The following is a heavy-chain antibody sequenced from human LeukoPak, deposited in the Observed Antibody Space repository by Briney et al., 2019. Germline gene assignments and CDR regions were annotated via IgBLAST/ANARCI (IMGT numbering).Heavy chain of an antibody. CDR3: AKDKRGVDFWSGYYTASPGYCFDY. CDR1: GFTFSSYG. Sequence: PGGSLRLSCAASGFTFSSYGMHWVRQAPGKGLEWVAFIRYDGSNKYYADSVKGRFTISRDNSKNTLYLQMNSLRAEDTAVYYRAKDKRGVDFWSGYYTASPGYCFDYWGQGTLVTVSS. CDR2: IRYDGSNK. V-gene: IGHV3-30*02. J-gene: IGHJ4*02. D-gene: IGHD3-3*01.